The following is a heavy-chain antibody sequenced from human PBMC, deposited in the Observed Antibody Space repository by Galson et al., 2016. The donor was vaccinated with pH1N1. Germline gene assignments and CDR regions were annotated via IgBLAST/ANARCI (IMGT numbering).Heavy chain of an antibody. CDR1: GVIFRNFA. D-gene: IGHD3-22*01. V-gene: IGHV1-69*05. CDR3: ARAGENYYETSGYGKT. J-gene: IGHJ4*02. CDR2: IIALFGTT. Sequence: SVKVSCKASGVIFRNFAMSWVRQAPGQGLEWMGGIIALFGTTNYAQKFQGRLTFTTDESTSTVYMELSSLRSEDTAVYYCARAGENYYETSGYGKTWGQGTLVTVSS.